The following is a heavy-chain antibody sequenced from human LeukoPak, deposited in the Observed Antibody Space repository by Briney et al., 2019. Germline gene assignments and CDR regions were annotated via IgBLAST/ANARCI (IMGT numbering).Heavy chain of an antibody. CDR3: ARGLAAAPRINDY. CDR1: GFTVSSNY. V-gene: IGHV3-53*01. Sequence: GGSLRLSCAASGFTVSSNYMSWVRQAPGKGLEWVSVIYSGGSTYYADSVKGRFTISRDNSKNTLYLLMNSLRAEDTALYYCARGLAAAPRINDYWGQGTLVTVSS. J-gene: IGHJ4*02. CDR2: IYSGGST. D-gene: IGHD6-13*01.